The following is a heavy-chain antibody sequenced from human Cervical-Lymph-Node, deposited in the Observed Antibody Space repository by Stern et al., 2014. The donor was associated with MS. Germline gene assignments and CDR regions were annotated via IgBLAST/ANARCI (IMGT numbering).Heavy chain of an antibody. CDR1: GGSVSSSTYY. Sequence: QVQLQESGPGLVKPSETLSLTCTVSGGSVSSSTYYWGWIRQPPGKNLEWIGSIYYTGRTYYNPSLTSRLTISIDASKNRFSLKLPSVTAADTAVYYCARQGSFDFWSGWGQGTLVTVSS. D-gene: IGHD3-3*01. V-gene: IGHV4-39*01. CDR3: ARQGSFDFWSG. CDR2: IYYTGRT. J-gene: IGHJ4*02.